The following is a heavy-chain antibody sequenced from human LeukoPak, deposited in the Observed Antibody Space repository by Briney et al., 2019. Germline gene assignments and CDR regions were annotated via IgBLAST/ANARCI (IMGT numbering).Heavy chain of an antibody. V-gene: IGHV4-59*12. CDR3: ARGGPDIVLMVYARNWFDP. CDR2: IYYSGST. CDR1: GGSISSYY. J-gene: IGHJ5*02. D-gene: IGHD2-8*01. Sequence: SETLSLTCTVSGGSISSYYWSWIRQPPGKGLEWIGYIYYSGSTNYNPSLKSRVTISVDTSKNQFSLKLSSVTAADTAVYYCARGGPDIVLMVYARNWFDPWGQGTLVTVSS.